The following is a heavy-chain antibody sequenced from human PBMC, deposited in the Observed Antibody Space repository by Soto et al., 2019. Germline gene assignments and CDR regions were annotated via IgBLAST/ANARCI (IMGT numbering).Heavy chain of an antibody. Sequence: DGSLSRSCAASGFTLRDYYMSWIRQAPGKGLEWVSYISSNGGSMYYADSVKGHVTISADKSISTAYLQWSSLKASDTAMYYCARLDSEAQHYYYYGMDVWGQGTTVTVSS. CDR1: GFTLRDYY. V-gene: IGHV3-11*01. J-gene: IGHJ6*02. D-gene: IGHD1-1*01. CDR3: ARLDSEAQHYYYYGMDV. CDR2: ISSNGGSM.